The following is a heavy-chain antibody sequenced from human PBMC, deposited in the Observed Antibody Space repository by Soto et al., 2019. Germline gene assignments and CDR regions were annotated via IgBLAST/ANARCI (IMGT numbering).Heavy chain of an antibody. D-gene: IGHD4-17*01. Sequence: QVQLQGSGPGLVQPSETLSLTCSVSGGSINSASYHWSWLRQHPGKGLEFIGYIFYTGSTYYNPSLATRLTISVDTSKNHFTLRLNAVTAADTAVYYCARLDYGDSAFYSWGRGILVSVSS. V-gene: IGHV4-31*03. CDR1: GGSINSASYH. CDR3: ARLDYGDSAFYS. CDR2: IFYTGST. J-gene: IGHJ4*02.